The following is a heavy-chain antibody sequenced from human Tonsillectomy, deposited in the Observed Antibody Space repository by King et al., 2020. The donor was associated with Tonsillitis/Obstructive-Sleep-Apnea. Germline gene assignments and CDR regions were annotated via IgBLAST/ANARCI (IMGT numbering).Heavy chain of an antibody. V-gene: IGHV4-34*01. CDR1: GGSFSGYY. D-gene: IGHD5-12*01. J-gene: IGHJ6*03. Sequence: VQLQQWGAGLLKPSETLSLTCAVYGGSFSGYYWSWIRQPPGKGLEWIGEINHSGSTNYNPSLKSRVTITVDTSQNQFSLKLSSVTAADTAVYYCARTKLDIVATDGYMDVWGKGTTVTVSS. CDR2: INHSGST. CDR3: ARTKLDIVATDGYMDV.